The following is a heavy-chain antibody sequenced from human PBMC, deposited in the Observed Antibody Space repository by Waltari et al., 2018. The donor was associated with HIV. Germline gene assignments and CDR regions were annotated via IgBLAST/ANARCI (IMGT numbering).Heavy chain of an antibody. CDR3: ARGLRFKNIPGP. CDR2: INHSGST. Sequence: QVQLQQWGAGLLKPSETLSLTCAVYGGSFSGYYWSWIRQPPGKGLEWIGEINHSGSTNSNPSLKSRVTISVDTSKNQFSLKLSSVTAADTAVYYCARGLRFKNIPGPWGQGTLVTVSS. D-gene: IGHD4-17*01. V-gene: IGHV4-34*01. J-gene: IGHJ5*02. CDR1: GGSFSGYY.